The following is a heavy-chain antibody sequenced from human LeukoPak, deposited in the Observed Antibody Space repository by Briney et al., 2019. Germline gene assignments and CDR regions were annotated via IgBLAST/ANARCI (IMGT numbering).Heavy chain of an antibody. J-gene: IGHJ4*02. CDR3: ARDRLGSSWFEFNY. CDR1: GFTFTNYW. Sequence: PGGSLRLSCVASGFTFTNYWMSWVRQAPGKGLEWVAVISYDGSNKYYADSVKGRFTISRDNSKNTLYLQMNSLRAEDTAVYYCARDRLGSSWFEFNYWGQGTLVTVSS. V-gene: IGHV3-30-3*01. CDR2: ISYDGSNK. D-gene: IGHD6-13*01.